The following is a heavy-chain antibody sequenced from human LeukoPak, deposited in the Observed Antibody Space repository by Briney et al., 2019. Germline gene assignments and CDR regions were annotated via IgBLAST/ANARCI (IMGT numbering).Heavy chain of an antibody. J-gene: IGHJ4*02. D-gene: IGHD2-21*02. CDR3: ARVSPEIVVVTGTGAPDY. CDR2: IWYDGSNK. V-gene: IGHV3-33*01. Sequence: PGTSLRLSCAASGFTFSIYGMHWVRQAPGKGLEWVAVIWYDGSNKYYADSVKGRFTISRDNSKNTVYLQMNSLRAEDTAVYYCARVSPEIVVVTGTGAPDYWGQGTLVTVSS. CDR1: GFTFSIYG.